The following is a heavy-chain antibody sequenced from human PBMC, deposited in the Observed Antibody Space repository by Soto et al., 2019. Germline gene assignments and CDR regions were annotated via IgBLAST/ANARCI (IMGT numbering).Heavy chain of an antibody. V-gene: IGHV3-21*01. Sequence: PGGSLRLSCAASGFTFSSYSMNWARQAPGKGLEWVSSISSSSSYIYYADSVKGRFTISRDNAKNSLYLQMNSLRAEDTAVYYCARTDYYDSSGYYGGDAFDIWGQGTMVT. CDR1: GFTFSSYS. J-gene: IGHJ3*02. CDR2: ISSSSSYI. D-gene: IGHD3-22*01. CDR3: ARTDYYDSSGYYGGDAFDI.